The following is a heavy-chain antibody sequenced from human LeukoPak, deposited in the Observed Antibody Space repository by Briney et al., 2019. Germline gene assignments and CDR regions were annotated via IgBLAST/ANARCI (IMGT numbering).Heavy chain of an antibody. V-gene: IGHV1-69*01. CDR3: ARTQPYDFWSGYYDYYYMDV. CDR2: IIPIFGTA. CDR1: GGTFSSYA. Sequence: SVKVSCKASGGTFSSYAISWVRQAPGQGLEWMGGIIPIFGTANYAQKFQGRVTITADESTSTAYMELSSLRSEDTAVYYCARTQPYDFWSGYYDYYYMDVWGKGTTVTVSS. J-gene: IGHJ6*03. D-gene: IGHD3-3*01.